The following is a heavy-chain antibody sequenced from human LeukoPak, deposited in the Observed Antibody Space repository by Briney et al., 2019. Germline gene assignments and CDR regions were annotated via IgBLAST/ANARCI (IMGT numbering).Heavy chain of an antibody. J-gene: IGHJ4*02. Sequence: GGSLRLSCAASGFTFSSYSMNWVRQAPGKGLEWVSYISSSSSTIFYADSVKGRFTISRDNAKNSLYLQMHSLRDEDTAVYYCARAWYSWGYYFDYWGQGTLVTVST. CDR3: ARAWYSWGYYFDY. D-gene: IGHD1-26*01. V-gene: IGHV3-48*02. CDR2: ISSSSSTI. CDR1: GFTFSSYS.